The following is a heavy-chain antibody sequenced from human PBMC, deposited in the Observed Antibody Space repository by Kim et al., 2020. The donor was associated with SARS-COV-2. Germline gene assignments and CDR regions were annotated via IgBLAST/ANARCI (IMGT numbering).Heavy chain of an antibody. CDR2: ISSSSSYI. D-gene: IGHD2-2*01. CDR1: GFTFSSYS. Sequence: GGSLRLSCAASGFTFSSYSMNWVRQAPGKGLEWVSSISSSSSYIYYADSVKGRFTISRDNAKNSLYLQMNSLRAEDTAVYYCARSADCSSTSCSVRGGYWGQGTLVTVSS. CDR3: ARSADCSSTSCSVRGGY. V-gene: IGHV3-21*01. J-gene: IGHJ4*02.